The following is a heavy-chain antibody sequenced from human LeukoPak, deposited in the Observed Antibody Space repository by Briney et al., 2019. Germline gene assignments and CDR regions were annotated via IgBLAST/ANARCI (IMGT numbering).Heavy chain of an antibody. CDR3: AKDWTRHYGSASYLAY. J-gene: IGHJ4*02. V-gene: IGHV3-30-3*01. Sequence: PGGSLRLSCAASGFTFSSYAMHWVRQAPGKGLEWVAVISYDGSNKYYADSVKGRFTISRDNSKNMVYLQMSSLRAEDTAVYYCAKDWTRHYGSASYLAYWGQGTLVPSPQ. CDR2: ISYDGSNK. CDR1: GFTFSSYA. D-gene: IGHD3-10*01.